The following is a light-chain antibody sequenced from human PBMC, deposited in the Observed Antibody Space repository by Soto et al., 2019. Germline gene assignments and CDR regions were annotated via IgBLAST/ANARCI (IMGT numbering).Light chain of an antibody. Sequence: EIVLTQSPATLSLSPGERATLCCRASQSVNSRLAWYQHKPGQAPRLLIYGVYTRASGIPDRFSGSGSGTEFTLTIDRLEPEDFAVYYCQQSLNPKTFGQGTKVDIK. CDR1: QSVNSR. J-gene: IGKJ1*01. V-gene: IGKV3-11*01. CDR2: GVY. CDR3: QQSLNPKT.